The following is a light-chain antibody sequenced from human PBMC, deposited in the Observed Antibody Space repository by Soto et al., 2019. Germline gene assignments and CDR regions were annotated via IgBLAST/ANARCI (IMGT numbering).Light chain of an antibody. V-gene: IGLV1-36*01. CDR2: YDD. CDR3: AAWDDSLNGHV. J-gene: IGLJ1*01. Sequence: QLVLTQPPSVSEAPRQRVTISCSGSSSNIGNNAVNWYQQLPGKAPKLLIYYDDLLPSGVSDRFSGSKSGTSASLAISGLQSKDEADYYCAAWDDSLNGHVFGTGTKLTVL. CDR1: SSNIGNNA.